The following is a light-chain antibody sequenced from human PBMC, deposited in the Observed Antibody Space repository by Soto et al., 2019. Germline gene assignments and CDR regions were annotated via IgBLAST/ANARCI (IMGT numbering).Light chain of an antibody. J-gene: IGKJ1*01. CDR1: QSVLYSSNNKNY. Sequence: DIVMTQSPDSLAVSLGERATINCKSSQSVLYSSNNKNYLAWYQQKPGQPPKLLIYWASTRESGVPDRFSGSGSGTDFTLTISSLQAEDVAVYYSQQYYSTPPTFGHGTKVEIK. CDR3: QQYYSTPPT. CDR2: WAS. V-gene: IGKV4-1*01.